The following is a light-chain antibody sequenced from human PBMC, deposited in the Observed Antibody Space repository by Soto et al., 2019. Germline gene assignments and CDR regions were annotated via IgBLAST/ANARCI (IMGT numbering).Light chain of an antibody. CDR1: QNVNSY. J-gene: IGKJ5*01. CDR2: DAS. CDR3: QQRSSWPPIT. Sequence: IVLTQSQATLSLSPGDRATLSCRASQNVNSYIAWYQQKPGRAPRLLIYDASNRATGIPTRFSGSGSGTDFALTISSLEPEDFAVYYCQQRSSWPPITFGQGTRLEIK. V-gene: IGKV3-11*01.